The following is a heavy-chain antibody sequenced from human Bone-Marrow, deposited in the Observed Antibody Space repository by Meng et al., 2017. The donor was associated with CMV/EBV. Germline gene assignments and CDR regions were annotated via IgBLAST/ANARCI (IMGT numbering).Heavy chain of an antibody. D-gene: IGHD6-19*01. V-gene: IGHV1-2*02. J-gene: IGHJ6*02. CDR3: ARDLLQWLDPAYYYYGLDV. CDR1: GYTFPSYG. CDR2: INPNSGVT. Sequence: ASVKVSCKASGYTFPSYGISWVRQAPGQGLEWMGWINPNSGVTNYAQKFQGRVTMTRDTSISTAYMELSSLRSDDTAVYYCARDLLQWLDPAYYYYGLDVWGQGTTVTVSS.